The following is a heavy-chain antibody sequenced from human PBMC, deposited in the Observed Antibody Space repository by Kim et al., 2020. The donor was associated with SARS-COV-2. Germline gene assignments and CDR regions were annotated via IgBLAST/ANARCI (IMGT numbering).Heavy chain of an antibody. Sequence: GGSLRLSCAASGFTVSSNYMSWVRQAPGKGLEWVSVIYSGGSTYYADSVKGRFTISRDNSKNTLYLQMNSLRAEDTAVYYCAREDGGYGPYYYYYGMDVWGQGTTVTVSS. D-gene: IGHD5-12*01. V-gene: IGHV3-66*01. CDR1: GFTVSSNY. CDR3: AREDGGYGPYYYYYGMDV. CDR2: IYSGGST. J-gene: IGHJ6*02.